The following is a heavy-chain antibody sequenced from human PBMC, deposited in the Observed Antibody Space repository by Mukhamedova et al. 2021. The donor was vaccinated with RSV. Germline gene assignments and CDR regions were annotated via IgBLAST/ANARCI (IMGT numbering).Heavy chain of an antibody. Sequence: MGQDGSEKYYVDSVKGRFTISRDNAKNSLYLQMNSLRAEDTAVYYCARRDPDYYDSSGYHDAFDIWGQGTMVTVSS. J-gene: IGHJ3*02. D-gene: IGHD3-22*01. V-gene: IGHV3-7*01. CDR3: ARRDPDYYDSSGYHDAFDI. CDR2: MGQDGSEK.